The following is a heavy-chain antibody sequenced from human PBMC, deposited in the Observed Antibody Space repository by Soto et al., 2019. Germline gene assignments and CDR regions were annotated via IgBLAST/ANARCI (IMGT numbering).Heavy chain of an antibody. CDR1: GGSISSGGYY. J-gene: IGHJ5*02. D-gene: IGHD1-26*01. CDR3: ARHGAGGNWFDP. CDR2: IYYSGST. V-gene: IGHV4-39*01. Sequence: SETLSLTCTVSGGSISSGGYYWSWIRQHPGKGLEWIVYIYYSGSTYYNPSLKSRVTIFVDTSKNQFSLILDSVTAADTAVYYCARHGAGGNWFDPWGQGTQVTVSS.